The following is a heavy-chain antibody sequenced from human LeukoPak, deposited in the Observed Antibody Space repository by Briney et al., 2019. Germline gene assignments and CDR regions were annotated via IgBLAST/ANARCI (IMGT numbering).Heavy chain of an antibody. V-gene: IGHV3-33*01. CDR3: ARISCTGNSCRPYSYYDMDV. CDR2: IWYDGGIK. Sequence: GGSLRLSCAASGFTFNTFGMNWVRQAPGKGLEWVAVIWYDGGIKYYADSVKGRFTVSRDNSKSTLYLQLNSLRAEDTAVYYCARISCTGNSCRPYSYYDMDVWGQGTTVIVSS. D-gene: IGHD2-8*02. CDR1: GFTFNTFG. J-gene: IGHJ6*02.